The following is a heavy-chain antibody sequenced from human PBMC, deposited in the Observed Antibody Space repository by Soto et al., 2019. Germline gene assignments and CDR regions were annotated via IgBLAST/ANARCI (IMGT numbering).Heavy chain of an antibody. V-gene: IGHV1-3*05. CDR2: ISAGNGDR. CDR1: GYRFTDYA. J-gene: IGHJ4*02. Sequence: QVQLVQSGAEEKKPGASVKISCKASGYRFTDYALHWVRQAPGQGLEWMGWISAGNGDRKHSQKFQDRVTVTRDTSATTAYLEVISLTSEDTAIYYCARGGYSGYASSYWGQGTLLTVSS. D-gene: IGHD5-12*01. CDR3: ARGGYSGYASSY.